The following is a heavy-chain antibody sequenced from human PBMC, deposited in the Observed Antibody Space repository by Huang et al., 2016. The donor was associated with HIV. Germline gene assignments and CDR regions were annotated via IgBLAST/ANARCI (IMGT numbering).Heavy chain of an antibody. CDR3: ARQWTILEWLLGLDV. V-gene: IGHV4-34*02. Sequence: QMQLQQRGAGLLKPSETLSLTCGVSGGSFTGNYLTWIRQAPGKGLEWIGEVNDSGATNYNPSLNGRVTISLDKSNRELSLNLRSVTAADTAVYYCARQWTILEWLLGLDVWGQETTVIVSS. D-gene: IGHD3-3*01. CDR2: VNDSGAT. CDR1: GGSFTGNY. J-gene: IGHJ6*02.